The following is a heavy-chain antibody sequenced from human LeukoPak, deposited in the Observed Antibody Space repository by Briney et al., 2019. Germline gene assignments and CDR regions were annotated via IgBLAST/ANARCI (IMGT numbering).Heavy chain of an antibody. D-gene: IGHD3-16*01. CDR3: ARLRMWELRYFDH. J-gene: IGHJ4*02. Sequence: SETLSLTCIVSGGSINGDYWNWIRQPPGKRLEWIGYIYSSGTTNYNPSLKSRVTISVDTSKHQFSLKLTSVTAADTAMYYCARLRMWELRYFDHWGQGTLVTVSS. V-gene: IGHV4-59*01. CDR1: GGSINGDY. CDR2: IYSSGTT.